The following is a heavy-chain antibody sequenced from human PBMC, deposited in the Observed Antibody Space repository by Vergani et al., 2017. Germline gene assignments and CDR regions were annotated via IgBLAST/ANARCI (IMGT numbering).Heavy chain of an antibody. V-gene: IGHV4-59*01. CDR2: IYYSGGT. Sequence: QVQLQESGPGLVKPSETLSLTCTVSGGSISSYYWSWIRQPPGKGLEWIGYIYYSGGTNYNPSLKSRVTISVDTSKNQFSLKLSSVTAADTAVYYCARSAGDFWSGYLTTPEQYYYYYMDVWGKGTTVTVSS. CDR1: GGSISSYY. CDR3: ARSAGDFWSGYLTTPEQYYYYYMDV. J-gene: IGHJ6*03. D-gene: IGHD3-3*01.